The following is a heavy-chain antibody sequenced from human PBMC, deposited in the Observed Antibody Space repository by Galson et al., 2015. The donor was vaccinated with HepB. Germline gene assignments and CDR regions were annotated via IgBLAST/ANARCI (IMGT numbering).Heavy chain of an antibody. D-gene: IGHD3-10*01. V-gene: IGHV3-33*08. CDR3: ARTPPWFGELFGAFDI. CDR2: IWYDGSHK. CDR1: GFTFSSYG. Sequence: SLRLSCAASGFTFSSYGMHWVRQAPGKGLEWVAVIWYDGSHKYYADSVKGRFTISRDNSKNTLYLQMNSLRAEDTAVYYCARTPPWFGELFGAFDIWGQGTMVTVSS. J-gene: IGHJ3*02.